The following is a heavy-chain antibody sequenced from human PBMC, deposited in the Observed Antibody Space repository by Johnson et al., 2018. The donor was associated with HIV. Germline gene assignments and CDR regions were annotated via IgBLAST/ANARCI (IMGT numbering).Heavy chain of an antibody. CDR1: GFTFSEYY. D-gene: IGHD4-17*01. J-gene: IGHJ3*01. V-gene: IGHV3-11*01. Sequence: QVQLVESGGGLVRPGGSLRLSCAASGFTFSEYYMSWVRQSPGKGLEWVSYISSSGNTIYYADSVRGRFTISSDNPKSTLYLQMNSLRPEDTAVYYCARGDGTATTFGAFDFGGQGTKVTVSS. CDR2: ISSSGNTI. CDR3: ARGDGTATTFGAFDF.